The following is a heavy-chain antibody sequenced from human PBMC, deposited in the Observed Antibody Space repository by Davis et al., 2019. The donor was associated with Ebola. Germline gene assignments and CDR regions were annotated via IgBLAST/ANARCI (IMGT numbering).Heavy chain of an antibody. CDR1: GYSFTSYW. CDR3: ARHFVGKLFGMDV. CDR2: IYPGDSDT. J-gene: IGHJ6*02. V-gene: IGHV5-51*01. D-gene: IGHD3-3*01. Sequence: GGSLRLSCKGSGYSFTSYWIGWVRQMPGKGLEWMGTIYPGDSDTRYSPSFQGQVTISADKSISTAYLQWSSLKASDTAIYFCARHFVGKLFGMDVWGQGTMVTVSS.